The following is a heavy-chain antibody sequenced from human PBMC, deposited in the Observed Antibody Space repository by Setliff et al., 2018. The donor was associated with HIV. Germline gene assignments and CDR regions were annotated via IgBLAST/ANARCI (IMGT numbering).Heavy chain of an antibody. CDR2: VCYSRSS. V-gene: IGHV4-39*01. D-gene: IGHD3-22*01. Sequence: SETLSLTCTVSGGSVSSSSSYWGWIRQPPGKGLAWIGNVCYSRSSYYNPSLKRRVTISVDTSKNQFSLKLSSVTAADTAVYYCARHGVDDTSANYFRFGVHDHWGQGTLVTVSS. J-gene: IGHJ4*02. CDR1: GGSVSSSSSY. CDR3: ARHGVDDTSANYFRFGVHDH.